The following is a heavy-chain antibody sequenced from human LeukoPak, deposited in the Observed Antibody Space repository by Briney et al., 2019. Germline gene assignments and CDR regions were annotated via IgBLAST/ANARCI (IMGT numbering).Heavy chain of an antibody. J-gene: IGHJ4*02. D-gene: IGHD2-2*02. CDR3: ARDSPERDVVVVPSTIRGGIDY. CDR2: ISHDGRNK. CDR1: GFTFSHYA. Sequence: GGSLRLSCAASGFTFSHYAMHWVRQAPGKGLEWVAVISHDGRNKYYADSVKGRFTISRDNFKNTVYLQMNSLRAEDAAVYYCARDSPERDVVVVPSTIRGGIDYWGQEILVTVSS. V-gene: IGHV3-30*04.